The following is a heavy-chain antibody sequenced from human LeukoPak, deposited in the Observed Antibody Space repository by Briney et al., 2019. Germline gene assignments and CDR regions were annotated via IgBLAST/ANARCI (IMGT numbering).Heavy chain of an antibody. J-gene: IGHJ6*02. V-gene: IGHV3-33*01. Sequence: GGSLRLSCAASGFTFSSYGMHWVRQAPGKGLEWVAVIWYDGSNNYYADSVKGRFTISRDNSKNTLYLQMNSLRAEDTAVYYCARDYQDYGMDVWGQGTTVTVSS. D-gene: IGHD2-2*01. CDR2: IWYDGSNN. CDR3: ARDYQDYGMDV. CDR1: GFTFSSYG.